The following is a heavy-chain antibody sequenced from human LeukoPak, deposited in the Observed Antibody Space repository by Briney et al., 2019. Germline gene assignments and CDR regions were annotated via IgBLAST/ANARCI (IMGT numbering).Heavy chain of an antibody. Sequence: ASVKVSCKASGYTFTGYYMHWVRQAPGQGLEWMGWINPNSGGTNYAQKFQGRVTMTRDTSISTAYMELSRLRSDDTAVYYCATGSSSWNGNFDYWGQGTLVTVSS. CDR1: GYTFTGYY. CDR3: ATGSSSWNGNFDY. CDR2: INPNSGGT. D-gene: IGHD6-13*01. V-gene: IGHV1-2*02. J-gene: IGHJ4*02.